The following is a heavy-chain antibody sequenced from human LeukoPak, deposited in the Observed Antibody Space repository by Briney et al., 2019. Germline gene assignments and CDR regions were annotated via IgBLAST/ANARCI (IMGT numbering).Heavy chain of an antibody. J-gene: IGHJ6*02. CDR1: GFTFSNYA. CDR2: FSGSGGNT. Sequence: GGSLRLSCAVSGFTFSNYAMNWVRQAPGKGLEWVSAFSGSGGNTYYADSVTGRFTISRDNSKSTLYLQMNSLRAEDTALYYCGKVLVVGPMSKNYYYYGLDVWAQGPRVPVSS. D-gene: IGHD2-2*01. CDR3: GKVLVVGPMSKNYYYYGLDV. V-gene: IGHV3-23*01.